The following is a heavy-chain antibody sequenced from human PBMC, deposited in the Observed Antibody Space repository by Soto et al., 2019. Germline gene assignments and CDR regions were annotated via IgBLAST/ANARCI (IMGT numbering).Heavy chain of an antibody. V-gene: IGHV3-33*01. J-gene: IGHJ4*02. CDR1: GFTFSSYS. CDR2: IWYDGSNK. CDR3: ARQAGARSGLWCGELGD. D-gene: IGHD3-10*01. Sequence: QVQLVESGGGVVQPGRSLRLSCAASGFTFSSYSMHWVRQAPGKGLEWVAVIWYDGSNKYYADSVKGRFTISRDNSKNTLYLQMNSLQAEVTAVYYGARQAGARSGLWCGELGDWGQGTLVNVSS.